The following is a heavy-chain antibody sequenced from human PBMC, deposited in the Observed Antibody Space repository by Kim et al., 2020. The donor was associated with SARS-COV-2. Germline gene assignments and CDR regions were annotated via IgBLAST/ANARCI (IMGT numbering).Heavy chain of an antibody. CDR2: INHSGST. CDR3: ARGEGGYKAPFDY. CDR1: GGSFSGYY. Sequence: SETLSLTCAVYGGSFSGYYWSWIRQPPGKGLEWIGEINHSGSTNYNPSLKSRVTISVDTSKNQFSLKLSSVTAADTAVYYCARGEGGYKAPFDYWGQGTLVTVSS. J-gene: IGHJ4*02. V-gene: IGHV4-34*01. D-gene: IGHD5-12*01.